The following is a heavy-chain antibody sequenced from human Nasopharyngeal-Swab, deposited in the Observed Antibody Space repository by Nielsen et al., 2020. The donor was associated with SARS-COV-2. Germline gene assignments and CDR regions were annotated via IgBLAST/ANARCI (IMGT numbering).Heavy chain of an antibody. D-gene: IGHD2-15*01. CDR3: ARDWVVVAATWFDY. Sequence: SETLSLTCTVSGGSISSYYWSWIRQPAGKGLEWIGRIYTSGSTNYNPSLKSRVTMSVVTSKNQFSLKLSSVTAADTAVYYCARDWVVVAATWFDYWGQGTLVTVSS. CDR1: GGSISSYY. V-gene: IGHV4-4*07. J-gene: IGHJ4*02. CDR2: IYTSGST.